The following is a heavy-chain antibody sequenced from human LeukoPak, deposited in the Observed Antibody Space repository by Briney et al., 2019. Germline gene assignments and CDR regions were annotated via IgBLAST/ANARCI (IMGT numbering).Heavy chain of an antibody. CDR3: AKDMAGYSSNRFYYYYYMDV. Sequence: GGSLRLSCAASEFSVGSNYMTWVRQAPGKGLEWVSLIYSGGSTYYADSVKGRFTISRDNSKNTLYLQMNSLRAEDTAVYYCAKDMAGYSSNRFYYYYYMDVWGKGTTVTVSS. V-gene: IGHV3-66*02. CDR2: IYSGGST. D-gene: IGHD6-13*01. CDR1: EFSVGSNY. J-gene: IGHJ6*03.